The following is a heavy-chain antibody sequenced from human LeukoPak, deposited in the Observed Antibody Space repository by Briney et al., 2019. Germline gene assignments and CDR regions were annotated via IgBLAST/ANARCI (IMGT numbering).Heavy chain of an antibody. J-gene: IGHJ4*02. CDR2: INTGSSSI. CDR3: ARETSHCGGDCYDY. V-gene: IGHV3-48*03. D-gene: IGHD2-21*01. Sequence: GGSLRLSCTASGFSLSDYEINWVRQAPGKGLEWVSYINTGSSSIYYADSLKGRFTISRDDAKNSVYLQLNSLRVKDTALYYCARETSHCGGDCYDYWGQGTLVTVSS. CDR1: GFSLSDYE.